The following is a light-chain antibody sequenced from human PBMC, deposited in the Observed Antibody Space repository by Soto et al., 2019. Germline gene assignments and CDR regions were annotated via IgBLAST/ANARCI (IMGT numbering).Light chain of an antibody. Sequence: EIVMTQSPATLSVSPGERATLSCRASQSVTSNLAWYQQKPGQAPRLLIYGASTRATGIPARFSGSGSGTEFTLTIGSLQSEDFAFYFCQQYSDWPLTFGQGTKVDIK. CDR2: GAS. CDR1: QSVTSN. CDR3: QQYSDWPLT. V-gene: IGKV3-15*01. J-gene: IGKJ1*01.